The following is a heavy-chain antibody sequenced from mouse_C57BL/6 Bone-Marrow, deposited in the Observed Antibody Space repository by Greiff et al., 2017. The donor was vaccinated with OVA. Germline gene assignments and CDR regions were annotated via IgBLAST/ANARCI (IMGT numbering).Heavy chain of an antibody. V-gene: IGHV1-15*01. Sequence: VQLQQSGAELVRPGASVTLSCTASGYTFTDYDMHWVKQTPVHGLEWIGAIDPETGGTAYNQKFKGKAILTADKSSSTAYMELRSLTSEDSTVYYCNSSYSIYGDFGYWGQGTTLTVSS. CDR1: GYTFTDYD. J-gene: IGHJ2*01. D-gene: IGHD2-5*01. CDR3: NSSYSIYGDFGY. CDR2: IDPETGGT.